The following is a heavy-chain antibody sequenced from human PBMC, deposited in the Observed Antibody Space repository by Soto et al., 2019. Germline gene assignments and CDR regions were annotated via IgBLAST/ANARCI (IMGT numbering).Heavy chain of an antibody. CDR1: GYRFTSYW. CDR3: ARHVAHYYGMDV. Sequence: PGESLKISCQGSGYRFTSYWISWVRQMPGKGLEWMGRIDPSDSYTNYSPSFQGHVTISVDNSISTAYLQWSSLKASDTAMYYCARHVAHYYGMDVWGQGTTVTVSS. J-gene: IGHJ6*02. CDR2: IDPSDSYT. V-gene: IGHV5-10-1*01.